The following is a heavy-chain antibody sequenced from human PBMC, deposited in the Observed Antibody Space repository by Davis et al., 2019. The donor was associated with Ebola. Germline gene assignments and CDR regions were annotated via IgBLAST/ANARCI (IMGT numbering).Heavy chain of an antibody. CDR1: GFTFSRYW. Sequence: PGGPLRLSCSASGFTFSRYWMNWVRQAPGKGLEWVANIKEDGSEKNYADSLKGRFTISRDNAKNSLYLQMNSLRAEDTAVYYCARDRGWLAHDYWGRGTLVTVSS. CDR2: IKEDGSEK. CDR3: ARDRGWLAHDY. D-gene: IGHD3-22*01. J-gene: IGHJ4*02. V-gene: IGHV3-7*01.